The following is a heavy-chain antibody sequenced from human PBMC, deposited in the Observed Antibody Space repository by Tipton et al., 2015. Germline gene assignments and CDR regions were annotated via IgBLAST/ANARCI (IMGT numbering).Heavy chain of an antibody. Sequence: TLSLTCTVSSDSINKNYWSWSRQPPGKELQWIGYIKNSGGNNYNPSLESRGSMSVDTSKTQFSLHMRSVTATDTAVYYCARARGLHGCLFDSWGQGTLVTFSS. J-gene: IGHJ4*02. CDR1: SDSINKNY. V-gene: IGHV4-59*01. CDR2: IKNSGGN. D-gene: IGHD2-21*01. CDR3: ARARGLHGCLFDS.